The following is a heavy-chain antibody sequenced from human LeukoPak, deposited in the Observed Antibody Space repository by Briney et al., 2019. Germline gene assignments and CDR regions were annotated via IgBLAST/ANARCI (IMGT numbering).Heavy chain of an antibody. Sequence: PSQTLSLTCTVSGGSISSGDYYWSWIRQPPGKGLEWIGYIYYSGSTYYNPSLKSRVTISVDTSKNQFSLKLSSVTAADTAVYYCARMYGSGSSNYYYGMDVWGQGTTVTVSS. CDR2: IYYSGST. J-gene: IGHJ6*02. D-gene: IGHD3-10*01. CDR1: GGSISSGDYY. V-gene: IGHV4-30-4*01. CDR3: ARMYGSGSSNYYYGMDV.